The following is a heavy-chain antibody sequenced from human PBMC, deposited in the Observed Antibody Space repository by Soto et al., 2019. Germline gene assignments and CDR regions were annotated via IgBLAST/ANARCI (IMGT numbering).Heavy chain of an antibody. Sequence: ASVVVSHRASGCACTSSDISWVRLAPGQGLEWMGWISAYNGNTNYAQKLQGRVTMTTDTSTSTAYMELRSLRSDDTAVYYCARHLSPTIDAFDIRGQGTRVTLS. CDR1: GCACTSSD. J-gene: IGHJ3*02. V-gene: IGHV1-18*01. CDR3: ARHLSPTIDAFDI. D-gene: IGHD5-12*01. CDR2: ISAYNGNT.